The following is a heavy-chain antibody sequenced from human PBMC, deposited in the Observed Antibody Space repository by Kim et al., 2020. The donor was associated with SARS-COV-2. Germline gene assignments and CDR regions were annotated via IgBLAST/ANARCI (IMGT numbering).Heavy chain of an antibody. V-gene: IGHV4-39*01. Sequence: SETLSLTCTVSGGSISSSSYYWGWIRQPPGKGLEWIGSIYYSGSTYYNPSLKSRVTISVDTSKNQFSLKLSSVTAADTAVYYCARYTGYSSSWYWFDPWGQGTLVTVSS. J-gene: IGHJ5*02. CDR2: IYYSGST. CDR1: GGSISSSSYY. CDR3: ARYTGYSSSWYWFDP. D-gene: IGHD6-13*01.